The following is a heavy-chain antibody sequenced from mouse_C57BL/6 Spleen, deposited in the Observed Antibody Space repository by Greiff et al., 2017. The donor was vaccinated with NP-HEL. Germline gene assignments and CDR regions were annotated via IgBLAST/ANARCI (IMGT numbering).Heavy chain of an antibody. V-gene: IGHV1-61*01. J-gene: IGHJ3*01. Sequence: QVQLQQSGAELVRPGSSVKLSCKASGYTFTSYWMDWVKQRPGQGLEWIGNIYPSDSETHYNQKFKDKATLTVDKSSSTAYMQLSSLTSEDSAVYYCARRVVGGGFAYWGQGTLVTVSA. D-gene: IGHD1-1*01. CDR1: GYTFTSYW. CDR3: ARRVVGGGFAY. CDR2: IYPSDSET.